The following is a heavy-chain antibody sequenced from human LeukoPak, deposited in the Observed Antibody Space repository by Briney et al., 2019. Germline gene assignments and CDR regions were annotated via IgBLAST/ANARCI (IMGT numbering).Heavy chain of an antibody. J-gene: IGHJ4*02. CDR1: GCSISSCDFY. CDR3: ARGVMGDRNDYFDY. D-gene: IGHD3-16*01. V-gene: IGHV4-30-4*08. Sequence: PSQTLSLTCTVSGCSISSCDFYWSWIRPPQGQGLVWIVYIYYSGSTYYNPSLKSRVTISVDTSKNQFSLKLSSVTAADTAVYYCARGVMGDRNDYFDYWGQGTLVTVSS. CDR2: IYYSGST.